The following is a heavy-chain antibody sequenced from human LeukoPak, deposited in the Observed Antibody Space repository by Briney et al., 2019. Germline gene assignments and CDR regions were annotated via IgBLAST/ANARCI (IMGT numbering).Heavy chain of an antibody. Sequence: GASVKVSCKASGYTFTGYYMHWVRQAPGQGLEWMGWINPNSGGTNYAQKFQGRVTMTRDTSISTAYMELSRLRSDDTAVYYCARDSLGYCSGGSCYSSDYWGQGTLVTVSS. CDR1: GYTFTGYY. CDR3: ARDSLGYCSGGSCYSSDY. V-gene: IGHV1-2*02. CDR2: INPNSGGT. D-gene: IGHD2-15*01. J-gene: IGHJ4*02.